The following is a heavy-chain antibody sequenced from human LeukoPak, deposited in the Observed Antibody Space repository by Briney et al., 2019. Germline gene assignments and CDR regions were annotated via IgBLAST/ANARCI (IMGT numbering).Heavy chain of an antibody. J-gene: IGHJ4*02. D-gene: IGHD3-16*02. CDR3: ARDGDYDYVWGSYRYNDY. CDR2: INPNSGDT. Sequence: ASVKVSCKASGYTFACYYMYWVRQAPGQGLEWMGWINPNSGDTNYAQKFQGRVTMTRDTSISTAYMELSSLRSDDTAVYYCARDGDYDYVWGSYRYNDYWGQGTLVTVSS. V-gene: IGHV1-2*02. CDR1: GYTFACYY.